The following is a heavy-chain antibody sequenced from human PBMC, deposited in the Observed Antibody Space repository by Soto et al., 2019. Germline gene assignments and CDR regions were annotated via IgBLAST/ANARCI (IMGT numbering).Heavy chain of an antibody. Sequence: EVQLVEVGGGLVEPGGSLRLSCAASGITFINAWMSWVRQVPGKGLEWVGRVKTKSAGGTTDYAAPVKGRFTISRDDSEHTLFLQMNSLKTEDTAVYYCITVTSKVLEMSTTKNPWGQGTLVTVSS. CDR2: VKTKSAGGTT. D-gene: IGHD1-1*01. CDR1: GITFINAW. V-gene: IGHV3-15*01. CDR3: ITVTSKVLEMSTTKNP. J-gene: IGHJ5*02.